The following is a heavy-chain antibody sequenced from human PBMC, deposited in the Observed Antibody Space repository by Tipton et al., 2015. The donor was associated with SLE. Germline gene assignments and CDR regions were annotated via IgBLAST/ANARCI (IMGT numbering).Heavy chain of an antibody. J-gene: IGHJ3*02. CDR1: GVSISSASHY. CDR2: AYTTGSP. V-gene: IGHV4-61*02. CDR3: ARTLDALDI. Sequence: TLSLTCTVSGVSISSASHYWNWIRQPAGKGLEWIGRAYTTGSPYYNPSLESRVAISMYTSKNQFSLKLTAVTAADTAVYYCARTLDALDIWGQGTMVTVSS.